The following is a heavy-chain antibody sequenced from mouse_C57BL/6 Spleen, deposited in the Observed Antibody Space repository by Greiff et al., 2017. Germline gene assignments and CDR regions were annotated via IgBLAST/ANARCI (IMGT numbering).Heavy chain of an antibody. J-gene: IGHJ1*03. CDR3: ARHGSSYWYVDV. CDR1: GYTFTSYW. CDR2: LDPSDSYT. Sequence: QVQLQQPGAELVKPGASVKLSCKASGYTFTSYWMQWVKQRPGQGLEWIGELDPSDSYTNYNQKFKGKATLTVETTSSTAYRQISSLTSEDSAVYYCARHGSSYWYVDVWGTGTTVTVSS. V-gene: IGHV1-50*01. D-gene: IGHD1-1*01.